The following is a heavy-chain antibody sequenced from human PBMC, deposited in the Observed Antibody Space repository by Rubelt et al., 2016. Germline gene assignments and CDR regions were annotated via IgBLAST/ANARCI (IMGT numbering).Heavy chain of an antibody. D-gene: IGHD2/OR15-2a*01. Sequence: EVQLVESGGGLVQPGGSLRLSCAASGFSFNIYEMNWVRQAPGKGLEWVSYITASGGARYYADAVKGRFNVSRDNAKNLLYLQMNNVTDDDTALYYCVRDEYGVGGDPWGQGTLVTVSS. CDR2: ITASGGAR. CDR1: GFSFNIYE. CDR3: VRDEYGVGGDP. V-gene: IGHV3-48*03. J-gene: IGHJ5*02.